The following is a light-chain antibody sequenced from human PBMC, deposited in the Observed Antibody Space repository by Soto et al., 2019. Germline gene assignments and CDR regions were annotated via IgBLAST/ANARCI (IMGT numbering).Light chain of an antibody. Sequence: QAVVTQPPSVSAAPGQKVTISCSGSSSNIGNDYVSWYQQLPGTAPKLLIYDNNKRPSAIPDRFSGSKSGTSATLDITGLQTGDEADYYCGAWDSSLSVRVFGGGTKLTVL. V-gene: IGLV1-51*01. CDR3: GAWDSSLSVRV. CDR2: DNN. J-gene: IGLJ2*01. CDR1: SSNIGNDY.